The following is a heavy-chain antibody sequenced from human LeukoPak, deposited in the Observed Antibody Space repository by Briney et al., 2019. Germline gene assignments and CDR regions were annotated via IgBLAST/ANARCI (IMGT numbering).Heavy chain of an antibody. CDR1: GFTFSSYA. CDR2: ISYDRNNK. CDR3: ARGLTVTSRRSYYYYGMDV. V-gene: IGHV3-30-3*01. J-gene: IGHJ6*02. Sequence: GGSLRLSCAASGFTFSSYAMHWVRQAPGKGLEWVAVISYDRNNKYYADSVKGRFTISRDNSKNTLYLQMNSLRAEDTAVYYCARGLTVTSRRSYYYYGMDVWGQGTTVTVSS. D-gene: IGHD4-17*01.